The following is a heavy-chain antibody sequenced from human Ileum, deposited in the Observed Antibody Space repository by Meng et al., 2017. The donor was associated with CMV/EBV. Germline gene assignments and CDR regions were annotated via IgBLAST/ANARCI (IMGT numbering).Heavy chain of an antibody. Sequence: GGLLRPSCTAFGFTSGDYAMSWVRQAPGKGLEWVGFIRSKAYGGTTEYAASVKGRFTITRDDSKSIAYLQMNSLKTEDTAVYYCTRYSSGWSLADPWGQGTLVTVSS. J-gene: IGHJ5*02. D-gene: IGHD6-19*01. V-gene: IGHV3-49*04. CDR3: TRYSSGWSLADP. CDR2: IRSKAYGGTT. CDR1: GFTSGDYA.